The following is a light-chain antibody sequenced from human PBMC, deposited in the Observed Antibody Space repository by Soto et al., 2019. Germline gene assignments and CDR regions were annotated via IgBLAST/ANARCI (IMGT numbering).Light chain of an antibody. CDR3: QQYSSYPET. Sequence: DIQMTQSPSTLSASVGDRVTITCRASQSISSWLAWYQQKPGKAPNLLIYEASRLESAVPSRFSGSASGTEFTHTINILQPDDFATYFCQQYSSYPETFGQGTKVEIK. CDR2: EAS. CDR1: QSISSW. J-gene: IGKJ1*01. V-gene: IGKV1-5*03.